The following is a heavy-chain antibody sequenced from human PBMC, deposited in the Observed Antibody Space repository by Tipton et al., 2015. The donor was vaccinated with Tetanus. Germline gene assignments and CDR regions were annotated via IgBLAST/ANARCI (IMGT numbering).Heavy chain of an antibody. CDR2: ISAYTGNT. J-gene: IGHJ6*02. Sequence: QSGAEVKKPGASVKVSCKASGYTFTTYGISWVRQAPGQGLEWMGWISAYTGNTNYAQKFQGRVTMTTDTSATTAYMELRNLRSDDTAVYYCARDTVRQQVGGAQWYYLGMDVWGQGTTVTVSS. CDR1: GYTFTTYG. D-gene: IGHD6-13*01. CDR3: ARDTVRQQVGGAQWYYLGMDV. V-gene: IGHV1-18*01.